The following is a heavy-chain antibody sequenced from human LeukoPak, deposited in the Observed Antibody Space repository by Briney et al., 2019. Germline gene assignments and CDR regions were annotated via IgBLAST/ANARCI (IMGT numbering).Heavy chain of an antibody. CDR2: INPNSGGT. CDR1: GYIFTGYF. Sequence: GASVKVSCKASGYIFTGYFMHWVRQAPGQGLEWMGWINPNSGGTHYAQKFQGRVTMTRDTSISTAYMELSSLRSDDTAVYYCARDLMGPSGGGGLNYWGQGTLVTVSS. CDR3: ARDLMGPSGGGGLNY. J-gene: IGHJ4*02. D-gene: IGHD2-8*01. V-gene: IGHV1-2*02.